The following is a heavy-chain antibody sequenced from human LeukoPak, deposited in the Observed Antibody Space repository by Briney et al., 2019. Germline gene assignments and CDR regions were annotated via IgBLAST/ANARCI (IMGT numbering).Heavy chain of an antibody. Sequence: PGGSLRLSCAVSGVNNYAISWVRQAPGKGLEWVSVISGSGGSTYYADSVKGRFTISRDNSKNTVSLHMNSLRAEDSAIYRCARAYDKAYDYWGQGTLVTVSS. J-gene: IGHJ4*02. CDR1: GVNNYA. CDR2: ISGSGGST. V-gene: IGHV3-23*01. D-gene: IGHD2-21*01. CDR3: ARAYDKAYDY.